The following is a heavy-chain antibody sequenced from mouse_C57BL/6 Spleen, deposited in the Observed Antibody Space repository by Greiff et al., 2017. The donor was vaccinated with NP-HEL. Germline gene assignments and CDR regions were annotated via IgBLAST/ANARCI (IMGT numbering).Heavy chain of an antibody. CDR3: ARFRDDGYYNAMDY. V-gene: IGHV1-19*01. D-gene: IGHD2-3*01. CDR2: INPYNGGT. CDR1: GYTFTDYY. J-gene: IGHJ4*01. Sequence: EVQLHQSGPVLVKPGASVKMSCKASGYTFTDYYMNWVKQSHGKSLEWIGVINPYNGGTSDQQKFKGKATLTVDKCSRPAYMEINSLTSEDSAVYYCARFRDDGYYNAMDYWGQGTSVTVSS.